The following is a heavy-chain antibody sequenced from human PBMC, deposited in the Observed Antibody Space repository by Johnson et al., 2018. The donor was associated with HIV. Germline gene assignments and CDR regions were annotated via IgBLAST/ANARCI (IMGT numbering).Heavy chain of an antibody. V-gene: IGHV3-7*01. D-gene: IGHD1-1*01. J-gene: IGHJ3*02. CDR1: GFNFTNYW. CDR3: AREPDGTTGTTYPDASFDI. CDR2: IKQDGNKR. Sequence: VQLVESGGGLVQPGGSLKVSCAASGFNFTNYWMSWVRQAPGKGLEWVANIKQDGNKRYYVGSVRGRFTISRDNAENLLTLQMNSLRAEDTAVYYCAREPDGTTGTTYPDASFDIWGQGTMVTVSS.